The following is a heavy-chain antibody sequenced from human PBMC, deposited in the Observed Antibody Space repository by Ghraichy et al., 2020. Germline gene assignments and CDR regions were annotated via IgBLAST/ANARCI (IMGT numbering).Heavy chain of an antibody. D-gene: IGHD4-17*01. CDR2: IWYDGSNK. Sequence: GESLNISCAASGFTFSSYGMHWVRQAPGKGLEWVAVIWYDGSNKYYADSVKGRFTISRDNSKNTLYLQMNSLRAEDTAVYYCARGGAPRKTTVTPFDYWGQGTLVTVSS. V-gene: IGHV3-33*01. J-gene: IGHJ4*02. CDR1: GFTFSSYG. CDR3: ARGGAPRKTTVTPFDY.